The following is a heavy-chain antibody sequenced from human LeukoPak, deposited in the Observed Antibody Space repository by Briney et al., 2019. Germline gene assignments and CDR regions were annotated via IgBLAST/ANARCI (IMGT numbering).Heavy chain of an antibody. Sequence: GDSVKVSCKASGYTFTGYYMHWVRQAPGQGLEWMGWINPNSGGTNYAQKFQGRVTMTRDTSISTAYMELSRLRSDDTAVYYCARGLTTVTMSYYYGMDVWGQGTTVTVSS. J-gene: IGHJ6*02. CDR1: GYTFTGYY. D-gene: IGHD4-17*01. V-gene: IGHV1-2*02. CDR2: INPNSGGT. CDR3: ARGLTTVTMSYYYGMDV.